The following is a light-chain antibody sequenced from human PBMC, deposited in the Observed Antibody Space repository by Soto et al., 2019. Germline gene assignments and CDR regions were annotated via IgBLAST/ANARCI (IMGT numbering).Light chain of an antibody. CDR2: AAS. CDR1: QDISTW. J-gene: IGKJ2*01. V-gene: IGKV1-12*02. CDR3: QQANSFPYT. Sequence: DLQMTQSPSSVSASVGDRVTITCRASQDISTWLAWYQQKPGKAPKLLIYAASNLQSGVPSRFSGKRSGTEFTLTISSLQPEDFATYYCQQANSFPYTFGQGTKLEIK.